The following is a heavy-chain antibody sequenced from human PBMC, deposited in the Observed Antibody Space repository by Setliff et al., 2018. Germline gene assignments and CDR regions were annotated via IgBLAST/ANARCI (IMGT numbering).Heavy chain of an antibody. CDR2: IRYDGSYK. CDR1: GFAFNTYG. V-gene: IGHV3-30*02. J-gene: IGHJ4*02. D-gene: IGHD1-1*01. CDR3: AKVKKQLIRGSGFDY. Sequence: PGESLKISCVASGFAFNTYGMHWVRQAPGKGLEWVAFIRYDGSYKYYEDSVKGRFIISRDNSENTLDLQMNSLRVEDTALYFCAKVKKQLIRGSGFDYWGQGTLVTVSS.